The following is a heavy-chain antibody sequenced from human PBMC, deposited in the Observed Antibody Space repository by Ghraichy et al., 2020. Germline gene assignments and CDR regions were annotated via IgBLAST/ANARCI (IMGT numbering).Heavy chain of an antibody. V-gene: IGHV3-23*01. CDR2: ISGSGGST. CDR1: GFTFSSYA. CDR3: AKVDGYSYGFFDY. D-gene: IGHD5-18*01. Sequence: GESLNISCAASGFTFSSYAMSWVRQAPGKGLEWVSAISGSGGSTYYADSVKGRFTISRDNSKNTLYLQMNSLRAEDTAVYYCAKVDGYSYGFFDYWGQGTLVTVSS. J-gene: IGHJ4*02.